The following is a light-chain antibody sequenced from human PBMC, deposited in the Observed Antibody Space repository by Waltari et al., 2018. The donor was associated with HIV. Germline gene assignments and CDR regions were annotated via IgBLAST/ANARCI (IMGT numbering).Light chain of an antibody. V-gene: IGLV3-21*02. CDR1: NIGNKS. CDR3: QVWDSSTEHPGVV. J-gene: IGLJ2*01. Sequence: SYVLTQPPSVSVAPGQTASITCGGNNIGNKSVHWYQQRPGQAPVLVVYDDYDRPSGIPERFSGSNSGNMATLTISRVEAGDEAVYYCQVWDSSTEHPGVVFGGGTKLTVL. CDR2: DDY.